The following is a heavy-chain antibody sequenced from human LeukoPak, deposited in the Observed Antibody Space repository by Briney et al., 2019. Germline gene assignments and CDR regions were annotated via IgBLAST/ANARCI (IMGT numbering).Heavy chain of an antibody. CDR3: ARVPRGTFDY. Sequence: PGGSLRLSCAASGFTFSSYSMNWVRQAPGKGLEWVSYISSSSSTIYYADSVKGRFTISRDNAKNPLYLQMNSLRAEDTAVYYCARVPRGTFDYWGQGTLVTVSS. J-gene: IGHJ4*02. CDR1: GFTFSSYS. CDR2: ISSSSSTI. V-gene: IGHV3-48*04. D-gene: IGHD1-1*01.